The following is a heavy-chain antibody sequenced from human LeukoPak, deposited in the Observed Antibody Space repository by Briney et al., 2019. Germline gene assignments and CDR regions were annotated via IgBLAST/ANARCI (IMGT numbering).Heavy chain of an antibody. J-gene: IGHJ4*02. D-gene: IGHD4-17*01. CDR3: ARDYGDYGTDNFDY. Sequence: GGSLRLSCAASGFTFSDYYMSWIRQAPGKGLEWVSYISNNGSNIYYADSVKGRFTISRDNAKNSLYLQTNSLRAEDTAVYYGARDYGDYGTDNFDYWGQGTLVTVSS. CDR1: GFTFSDYY. V-gene: IGHV3-11*01. CDR2: ISNNGSNI.